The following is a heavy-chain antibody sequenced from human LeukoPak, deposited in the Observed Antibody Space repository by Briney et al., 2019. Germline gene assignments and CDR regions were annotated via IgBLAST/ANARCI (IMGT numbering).Heavy chain of an antibody. Sequence: SQTLSLTRTVSGGSISSGDYYWSWIRQPPGKGLEWIGYIYYSGSTYYNPSLKSRVTISVDTSKNQFSLKLSSVTAADTAVYYCARGHYYDSSGQLDYWGQGTLVTVSS. D-gene: IGHD3-22*01. V-gene: IGHV4-30-4*01. J-gene: IGHJ4*02. CDR3: ARGHYYDSSGQLDY. CDR2: IYYSGST. CDR1: GGSISSGDYY.